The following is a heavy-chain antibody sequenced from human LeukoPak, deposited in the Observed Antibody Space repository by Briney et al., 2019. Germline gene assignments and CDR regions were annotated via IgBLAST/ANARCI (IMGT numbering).Heavy chain of an antibody. CDR1: GGSFSDYT. Sequence: GASVKVSCKVSGGSFSDYTITWVRQAPGQGLEWIGRVIPILGIVNYAQDFQGRVTITADKLTRTHYMELSSLRSDDTAVYYCARGREWFGPWGQGTLVTVSS. J-gene: IGHJ5*02. CDR2: VIPILGIV. D-gene: IGHD1-26*01. V-gene: IGHV1-69*02. CDR3: ARGREWFGP.